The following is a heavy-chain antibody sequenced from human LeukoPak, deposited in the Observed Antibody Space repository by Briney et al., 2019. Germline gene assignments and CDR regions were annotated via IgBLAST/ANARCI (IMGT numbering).Heavy chain of an antibody. CDR3: ARGLHVWGSYRTNWFDP. Sequence: SETLSLTCVVYGGSFSGYYWRWIRQPPGKGLEWIGEINHSGSTNYNPSLKSRVTISVDTSKNQFSLKLSSVTAADTAVYYCARGLHVWGSYRTNWFDPWGQGTLVTVSS. D-gene: IGHD3-16*02. CDR1: GGSFSGYY. CDR2: INHSGST. V-gene: IGHV4-34*01. J-gene: IGHJ5*02.